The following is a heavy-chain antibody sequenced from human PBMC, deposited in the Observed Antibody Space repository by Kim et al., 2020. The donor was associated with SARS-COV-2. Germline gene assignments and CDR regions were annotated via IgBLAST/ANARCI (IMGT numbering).Heavy chain of an antibody. J-gene: IGHJ4*02. D-gene: IGHD3-22*01. V-gene: IGHV4-59*09. Sequence: TNYNPSLKSRVTISVDTSKNQFSLKLSSVTAADTAVYYCARGDSSGYLQGWGQGTLVTVSS. CDR2: T. CDR3: ARGDSSGYLQG.